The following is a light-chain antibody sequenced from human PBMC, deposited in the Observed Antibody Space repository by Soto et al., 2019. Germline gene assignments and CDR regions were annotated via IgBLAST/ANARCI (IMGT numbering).Light chain of an antibody. CDR3: QQSYNTHPYT. V-gene: IGKV1-39*01. Sequence: DIQMTQSPSSLSASVGDRVTITCRASQSMSNYLNWYQQKPGKAPKLLIYATFSLQSGVPSRFSGSGSGTDFTLTISSLQPEDFATYYCQQSYNTHPYTFGQGTRLDIK. J-gene: IGKJ2*01. CDR2: ATF. CDR1: QSMSNY.